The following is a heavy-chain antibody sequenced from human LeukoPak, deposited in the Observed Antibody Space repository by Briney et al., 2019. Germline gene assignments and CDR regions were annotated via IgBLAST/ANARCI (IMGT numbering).Heavy chain of an antibody. J-gene: IGHJ4*02. D-gene: IGHD2-21*01. V-gene: IGHV3-21*01. Sequence: GGSLRLSCAASGFTFSSYSMNWLRQAPGKGLEWVSSISSSSSYIYYADSVKGRFTISRDNAKNSLYLQMNSLRAEDTAVYYCARDAPGAILPTDYWGQGTLVTVSS. CDR3: ARDAPGAILPTDY. CDR2: ISSSSSYI. CDR1: GFTFSSYS.